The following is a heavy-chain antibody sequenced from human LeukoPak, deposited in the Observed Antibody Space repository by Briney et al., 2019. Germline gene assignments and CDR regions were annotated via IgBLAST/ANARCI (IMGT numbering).Heavy chain of an antibody. CDR2: INSDGSST. Sequence: PGGPLRLSCVPSGFTFSSYWMHWFRQPPGGGLVWVARINSDGSSTTYADSVKGRFTISRDNAKNALYLQMNSLRAEDRAVYHCSRDRSYTHDYWGERTLVTVSS. CDR1: GFTFSSYW. J-gene: IGHJ4*02. CDR3: SRDRSYTHDY. D-gene: IGHD2-2*02. V-gene: IGHV3-74*01.